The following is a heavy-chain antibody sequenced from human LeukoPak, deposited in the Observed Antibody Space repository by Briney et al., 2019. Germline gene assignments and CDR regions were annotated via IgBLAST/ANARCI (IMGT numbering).Heavy chain of an antibody. D-gene: IGHD1-1*01. CDR1: GDSISSSTYC. CDR3: ARRGSTSTTSYHGLDV. V-gene: IGHV4-39*01. Sequence: SETLSLTCTVSGDSISSSTYCWGWIRQPPGEGLEWIGSINYSRNTYYNPSLKSRVTISVDTSKNQFSLTLRSVTAADTAVYYCARRGSTSTTSYHGLDVWGQGTTVTVSS. CDR2: INYSRNT. J-gene: IGHJ6*02.